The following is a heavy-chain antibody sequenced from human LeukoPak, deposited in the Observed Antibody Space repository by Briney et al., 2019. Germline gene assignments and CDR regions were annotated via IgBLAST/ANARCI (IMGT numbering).Heavy chain of an antibody. CDR3: ARGKDGVWAFDI. Sequence: GGSLRLSCGASGFTFNNYWMHWLRQAPGMGLVWVSRINSDGSGTTYADSVKGRVTISRDNAKNTLYLQMNSLRAEDAAVYYCARGKDGVWAFDIWGQGTTVTVSS. V-gene: IGHV3-74*01. D-gene: IGHD3-16*01. J-gene: IGHJ3*02. CDR2: INSDGSGT. CDR1: GFTFNNYW.